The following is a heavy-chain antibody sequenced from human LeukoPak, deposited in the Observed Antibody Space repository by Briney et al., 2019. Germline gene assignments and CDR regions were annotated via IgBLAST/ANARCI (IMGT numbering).Heavy chain of an antibody. D-gene: IGHD4-17*01. Sequence: SVKVSCKASGYTFTGYYMHWVRQAPGQGLEWMGWINPNSGGTNYAQKFQGRVTMTRDTSISTAYMELSRLRSDDTAVYYCARVADYGDFVGVDYWGQGTLVTVSS. CDR2: INPNSGGT. CDR3: ARVADYGDFVGVDY. V-gene: IGHV1-2*02. CDR1: GYTFTGYY. J-gene: IGHJ4*02.